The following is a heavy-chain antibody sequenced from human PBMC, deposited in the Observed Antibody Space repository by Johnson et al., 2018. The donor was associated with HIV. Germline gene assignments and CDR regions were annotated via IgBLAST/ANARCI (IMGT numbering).Heavy chain of an antibody. CDR2: VWSDGINK. Sequence: QVQLVESGGGVVQPGRSLRLSCAASGFTFSSYGMHWVRQAPGKGLEWVAVVWSDGINKYYADSVRGRFTISRDNSKNTLYLQMNSLRAEDTAVYYCARERGYSSVLWKLSEAAFDIWGQGTMVTVSS. D-gene: IGHD6-19*01. CDR1: GFTFSSYG. J-gene: IGHJ3*02. V-gene: IGHV3-33*01. CDR3: ARERGYSSVLWKLSEAAFDI.